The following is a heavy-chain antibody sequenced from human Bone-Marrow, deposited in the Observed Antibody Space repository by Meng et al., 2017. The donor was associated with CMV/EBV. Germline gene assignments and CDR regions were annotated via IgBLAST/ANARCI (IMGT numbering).Heavy chain of an antibody. Sequence: ASVKVSCKASGYTFTSYYIHWVRQAPGQGPEWMGIINPSGGATSYAQKFRGRVTMTRDTSTSTVYMELSSLRSEDTAVYYCARGTPTVVTEYYFDYWGQGKLVTVSS. D-gene: IGHD4-23*01. CDR1: GYTFTSYY. CDR3: ARGTPTVVTEYYFDY. CDR2: INPSGGAT. V-gene: IGHV1-46*01. J-gene: IGHJ4*02.